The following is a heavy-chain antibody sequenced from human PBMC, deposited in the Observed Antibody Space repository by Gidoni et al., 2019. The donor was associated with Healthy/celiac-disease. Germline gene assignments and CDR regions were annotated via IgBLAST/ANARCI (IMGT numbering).Heavy chain of an antibody. CDR1: GCSISSSCYS. Sequence: QLQLQESGPGLVKPSEPLFFTCTVSGCSISSSCYSRVWIRQSPGKGLEWIGSIYYSGSTYYNPALMSRVTISVEASTNQFSLKLSSLTGADAAVYYCARWVKVGDSISWYAPTKLSCFDYWGQGTLVTVSS. CDR2: IYYSGST. J-gene: IGHJ4*02. V-gene: IGHV4-39*01. D-gene: IGHD6-13*01. CDR3: ARWVKVGDSISWYAPTKLSCFDY.